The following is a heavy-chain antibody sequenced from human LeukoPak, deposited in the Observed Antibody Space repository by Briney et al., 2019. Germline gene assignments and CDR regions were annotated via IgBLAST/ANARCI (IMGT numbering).Heavy chain of an antibody. CDR3: ARATITMVRGANFDY. J-gene: IGHJ4*02. V-gene: IGHV6-1*01. CDR2: IYYRSKWYN. Sequence: SQTLSLTCALSGDSVSSNSAAWNWIRQSPSRGLEWLGRIYYRSKWYNDYAVSVKSRITINPDTSKNQFSLQLNSVTPEDTAVYYCARATITMVRGANFDYWGQGTLVTVSS. CDR1: GDSVSSNSAA. D-gene: IGHD3-10*01.